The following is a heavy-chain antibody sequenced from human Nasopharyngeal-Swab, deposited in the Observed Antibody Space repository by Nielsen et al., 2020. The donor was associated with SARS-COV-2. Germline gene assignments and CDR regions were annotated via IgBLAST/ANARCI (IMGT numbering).Heavy chain of an antibody. CDR2: IWYDGSNK. J-gene: IGHJ3*02. CDR3: ARDPPGGSGSYAFDI. D-gene: IGHD3-10*01. Sequence: WIRQHPGKGLEWVAVIWYDGSNKYYADSVKGRFTISRDNSKNTLYLQMNSLRAEDTAVYYCARDPPGGSGSYAFDIWGQGTMVTVSS. V-gene: IGHV3-33*01.